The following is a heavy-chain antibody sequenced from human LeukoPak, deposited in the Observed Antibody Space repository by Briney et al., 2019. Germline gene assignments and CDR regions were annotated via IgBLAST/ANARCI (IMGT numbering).Heavy chain of an antibody. J-gene: IGHJ4*02. CDR2: ISTSGGST. Sequence: QPGGSLRLSCAASGFTLSSHAMSWVRQAPGKGLEWVSAISTSGGSTYYADSVKGRFTISRDNSKNTLYLQMNSLRAEDTAVYYCAKEPYSGSQLLDYWGQGTLVTVSS. V-gene: IGHV3-23*01. D-gene: IGHD1-26*01. CDR1: GFTLSSHA. CDR3: AKEPYSGSQLLDY.